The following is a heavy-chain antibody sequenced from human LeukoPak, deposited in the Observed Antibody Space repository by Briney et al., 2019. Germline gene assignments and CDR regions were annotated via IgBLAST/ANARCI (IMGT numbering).Heavy chain of an antibody. CDR1: GGSISSGSYS. CDR3: ARERHYTMDV. D-gene: IGHD3-10*01. J-gene: IGHJ6*02. V-gene: IGHV4-30-2*01. Sequence: SETLSLTCAVSGGSISSGSYSWSWIRQPPGKGLEWIGYIYHSGSTYYNPSLKSRVTISVDRSKNQFSLKLSSVTAADTAVYYCARERHYTMDVWGQGTTVTVSS. CDR2: IYHSGST.